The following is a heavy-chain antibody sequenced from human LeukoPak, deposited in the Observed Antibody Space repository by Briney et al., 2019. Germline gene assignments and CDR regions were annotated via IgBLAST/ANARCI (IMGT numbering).Heavy chain of an antibody. Sequence: GGSLRLSCAASGFTFSSYSMNWVRQAPGKGLEWVSSISSSSSYIYYADSVKGRFTISRDNAKNSLYLQMNSLRAEDTAVYYCARDSDYGGNGHFDYWGQGTLVTVSS. CDR1: GFTFSSYS. V-gene: IGHV3-21*01. J-gene: IGHJ4*02. CDR3: ARDSDYGGNGHFDY. CDR2: ISSSSSYI. D-gene: IGHD4-23*01.